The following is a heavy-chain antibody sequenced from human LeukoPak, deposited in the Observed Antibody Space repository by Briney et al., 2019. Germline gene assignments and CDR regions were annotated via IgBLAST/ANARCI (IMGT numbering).Heavy chain of an antibody. Sequence: ASVKVPCKASGYSFTDHYIHWVRQAPGQGLEWMGWIIPNGGGTNYAQKFQGRVTMTRDTSISTAYMELSRLRYDETAVYYCARDGSTGGFRDRRLDYWGQGTLVTVSS. CDR2: IIPNGGGT. CDR1: GYSFTDHY. V-gene: IGHV1-2*02. D-gene: IGHD2-8*02. CDR3: ARDGSTGGFRDRRLDY. J-gene: IGHJ4*02.